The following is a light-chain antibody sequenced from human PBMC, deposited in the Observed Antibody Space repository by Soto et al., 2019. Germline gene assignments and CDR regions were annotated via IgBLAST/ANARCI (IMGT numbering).Light chain of an antibody. Sequence: EIVLPQSPATLSLSPGERATLSCRASQSVSRYFAWYQQKPGQAPRLLIYDASNRATGIPARFSGSGSGTDFTLTINRLEPEDFVVYYCQYYGNSRITFGQGTRLEI. J-gene: IGKJ5*01. V-gene: IGKV3-11*01. CDR1: QSVSRY. CDR3: QYYGNSRIT. CDR2: DAS.